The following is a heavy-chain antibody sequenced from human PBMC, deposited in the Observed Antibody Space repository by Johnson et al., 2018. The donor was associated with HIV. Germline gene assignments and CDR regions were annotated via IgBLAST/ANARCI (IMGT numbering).Heavy chain of an antibody. V-gene: IGHV3-66*01. D-gene: IGHD1-26*01. CDR1: AFTFTTND. CDR3: ARDSEWELGQEGAFDI. Sequence: QVVESGGGLVQPWGSLSLSCAASAFTFTTNDRHWVRQATGKGLEWVSVIYSGGSTYYADSVKGRFTISRDNAKNSLYLQMNSLRAEDTAVYYCARDSEWELGQEGAFDIWGQGTMVTVSS. CDR2: IYSGGST. J-gene: IGHJ3*02.